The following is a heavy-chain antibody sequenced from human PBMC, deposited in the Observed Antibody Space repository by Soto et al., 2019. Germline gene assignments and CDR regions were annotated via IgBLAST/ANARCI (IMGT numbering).Heavy chain of an antibody. J-gene: IGHJ4*02. CDR2: IIPIFGTA. V-gene: IGHV1-69*13. D-gene: IGHD3-10*01. Sequence: ASVKVSCKASGGTFSSYAISWVRQAPGQGLEWMGGIIPIFGTANYAQKFQGRVTITADESTSTAYMELSSLRSEDTAVYYCASLSYDGSGSYVDYWGQGTLVTVSS. CDR1: GGTFSSYA. CDR3: ASLSYDGSGSYVDY.